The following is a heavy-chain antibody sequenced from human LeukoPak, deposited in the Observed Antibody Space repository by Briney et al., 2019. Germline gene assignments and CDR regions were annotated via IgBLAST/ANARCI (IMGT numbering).Heavy chain of an antibody. D-gene: IGHD3-10*01. J-gene: IGHJ5*02. V-gene: IGHV4-59*01. Sequence: PSETLSLTCTVSGGSITGYSWSWIRQTPGKGLEWIGYIYYNGDTHYNPSLNSRLSMSVDTPNKQFSLNLRSVTAADTAVYYCVRGPYGSSISNWFDPWGQGLLVTVSS. CDR1: GGSITGYS. CDR2: IYYNGDT. CDR3: VRGPYGSSISNWFDP.